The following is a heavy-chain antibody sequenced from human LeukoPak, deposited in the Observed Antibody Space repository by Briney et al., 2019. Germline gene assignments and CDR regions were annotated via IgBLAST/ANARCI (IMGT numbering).Heavy chain of an antibody. Sequence: PGGSLRLSCSASGFTFSSYVMHWVRQAPGKVLGWVANIKQDGSEKYYVDSVKGRFTISRDNAKNSLYLQMNSLRAEDTAVYYCARQYYYGSGSYWAYYYYYYMDVWGKGTTVTISS. V-gene: IGHV3-7*01. CDR1: GFTFSSYV. CDR3: ARQYYYGSGSYWAYYYYYYMDV. D-gene: IGHD3-10*01. J-gene: IGHJ6*03. CDR2: IKQDGSEK.